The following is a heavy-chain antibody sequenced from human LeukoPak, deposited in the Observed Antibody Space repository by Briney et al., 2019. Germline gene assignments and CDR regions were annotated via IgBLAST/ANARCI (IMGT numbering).Heavy chain of an antibody. D-gene: IGHD1-1*01. CDR1: GFTFSNAW. Sequence: GGSLRLSCAASGFTFSNAWMSWVRQAPGKGLEWVSSISGSGSGGSTYYADSVKGRFTISRDNSRNTLYLQMSSLRAEDTAVYYCAREWKFDIWGQGTMVTVSS. J-gene: IGHJ3*02. CDR2: ISGSGSGGST. V-gene: IGHV3-23*01. CDR3: AREWKFDI.